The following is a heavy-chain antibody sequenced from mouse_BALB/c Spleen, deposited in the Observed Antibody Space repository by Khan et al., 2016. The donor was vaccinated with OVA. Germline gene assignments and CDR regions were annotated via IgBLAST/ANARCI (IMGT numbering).Heavy chain of an antibody. CDR1: GFTFSSFG. V-gene: IGHV5-17*02. Sequence: EVQLVESGGGLVQPGVSRKLSCAASGFTFSSFGMHWVRQAPKKGLEWVAYISSGSSTIYYVDTVKGRFTISRDNPKNTLFLQMTSLRAEDTAIYYCARSGGNFHWYFDVWGAGTSVTVSS. CDR3: ARSGGNFHWYFDV. CDR2: ISSGSSTI. J-gene: IGHJ1*01. D-gene: IGHD2-1*01.